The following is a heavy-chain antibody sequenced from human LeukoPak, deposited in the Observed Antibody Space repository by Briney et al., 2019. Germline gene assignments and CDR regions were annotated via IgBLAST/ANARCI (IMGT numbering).Heavy chain of an antibody. CDR3: ASGFIVGAAFDY. V-gene: IGHV3-48*03. CDR1: GFTFRSYG. D-gene: IGHD1-26*01. J-gene: IGHJ4*02. Sequence: GGSLRLSCAASGFTFRSYGMNWVRQAPGKGLEWVSYITSSGSTIYYADSVKGRFTISRDNAKTSLYLQMNSLRAEDTAVYYCASGFIVGAAFDYWGQGTLVTVSS. CDR2: ITSSGSTI.